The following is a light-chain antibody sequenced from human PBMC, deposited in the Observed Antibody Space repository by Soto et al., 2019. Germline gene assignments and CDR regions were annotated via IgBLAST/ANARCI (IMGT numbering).Light chain of an antibody. Sequence: QSALGQPASVSVTPGQSIAISWTGTSSDVGGYNYVSWHQQHPGKAPKVLISVVSNRPSGVSNRFSGSKSGNTASLPISGPQAEDAADYSCSSYRSGRTLVFGSGTTVTVL. J-gene: IGLJ1*01. CDR3: SSYRSGRTLV. CDR1: SSDVGGYNY. CDR2: VVS. V-gene: IGLV2-14*01.